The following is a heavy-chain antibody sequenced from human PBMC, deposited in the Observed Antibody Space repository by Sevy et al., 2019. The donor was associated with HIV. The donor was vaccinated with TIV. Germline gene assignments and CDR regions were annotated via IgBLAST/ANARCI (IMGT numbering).Heavy chain of an antibody. V-gene: IGHV2-5*02. CDR2: IYWDKDR. J-gene: IGHJ3*01. CDR1: GFSLSTTGVG. D-gene: IGHD1-20*01. CDR3: AHNYNRPNGFDF. Sequence: SGPTLVKPTQTLTLTCTFSGFSLSTTGVGVGWIRQPPGKALEWIALIYWDKDRRYSPSLKSTLNITKDTSKNQVVLRVTNVDPVDTATYYCAHNYNRPNGFDFWGQGTMVTVSS.